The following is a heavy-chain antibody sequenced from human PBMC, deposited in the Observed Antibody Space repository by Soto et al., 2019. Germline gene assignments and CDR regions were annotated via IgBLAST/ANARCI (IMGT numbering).Heavy chain of an antibody. J-gene: IGHJ4*02. CDR3: ASPRSGDRGAFDY. V-gene: IGHV3-23*01. CDR2: ISGSGANT. Sequence: EVQLLESGGGLVQPGGSLRLSCAASGFTFSSYAMSWVRQAPGKGLEWVSAISGSGANTDYADSMKGRFTISRDNSKNTLYLHMNSLRAGDTAVYYCASPRSGDRGAFDYWGQGTLVTVSS. D-gene: IGHD4-17*01. CDR1: GFTFSSYA.